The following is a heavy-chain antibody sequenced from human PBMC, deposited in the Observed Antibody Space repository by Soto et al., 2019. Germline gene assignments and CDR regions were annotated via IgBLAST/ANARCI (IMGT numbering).Heavy chain of an antibody. D-gene: IGHD3-22*01. J-gene: IGHJ4*02. CDR3: ARGLHYDSSGYYFRYFDY. CDR2: IYYSGST. CDR1: GGSFSGYY. V-gene: IGHV4-59*01. Sequence: SETLSLTCAVYGGSFSGYYWSWIRQPPGKGLEWIGYIYYSGSTNYNPSLKSRVTISVDTSKNQFSLKLSSVTAADTAVYYCARGLHYDSSGYYFRYFDYWGQGTLVTVSS.